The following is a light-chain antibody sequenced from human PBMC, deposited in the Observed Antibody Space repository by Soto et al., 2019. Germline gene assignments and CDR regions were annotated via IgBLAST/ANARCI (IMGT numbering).Light chain of an antibody. Sequence: EIVMTQSPATLSVSPGERATLSCRASQSVSSNLAWYQQKPGQAPRLLIYGASTRATGIPARFSGSGSGTEFTLTISSLQSEDFAVDYCQQYNNWPPSYTFGQGTKVDIK. CDR2: GAS. J-gene: IGKJ2*01. V-gene: IGKV3-15*01. CDR3: QQYNNWPPSYT. CDR1: QSVSSN.